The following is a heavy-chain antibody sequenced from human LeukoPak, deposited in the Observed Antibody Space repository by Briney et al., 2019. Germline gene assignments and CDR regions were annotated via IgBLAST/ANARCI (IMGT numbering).Heavy chain of an antibody. J-gene: IGHJ5*02. D-gene: IGHD3-3*01. CDR2: ISAYNGNT. Sequence: ASVKVSCNASGYTFTSYRISWVRQAPGQGLKWMGWISAYNGNTNYAQKLQRRVTMTTDTSTSTAYMELRSLISDDTAVYYCATDLWRYDFWSGYYPNWFDPWGQGTLVTVSS. V-gene: IGHV1-18*01. CDR3: ATDLWRYDFWSGYYPNWFDP. CDR1: GYTFTSYR.